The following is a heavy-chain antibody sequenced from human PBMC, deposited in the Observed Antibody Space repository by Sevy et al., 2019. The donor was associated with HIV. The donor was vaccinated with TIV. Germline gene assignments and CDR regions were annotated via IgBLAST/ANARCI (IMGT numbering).Heavy chain of an antibody. CDR2: ISPSGGST. V-gene: IGHV3-23*01. CDR1: GFTFISYA. J-gene: IGHJ6*02. CDR3: GKEAAMGYV. D-gene: IGHD5-18*01. Sequence: GGSLRLSCAASGFTFISYAMSWVRQAPGKGLEWVSSISPSGGSTYYANSVKGRFSISRDNSKNTVDLQMNSLRAEDTAVYYCGKEAAMGYVWGQGTTVTVSS.